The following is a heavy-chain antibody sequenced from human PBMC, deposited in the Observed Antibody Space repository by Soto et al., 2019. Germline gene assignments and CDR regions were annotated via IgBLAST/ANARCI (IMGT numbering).Heavy chain of an antibody. D-gene: IGHD3-3*01. V-gene: IGHV1-18*01. J-gene: IGHJ4*02. CDR1: GYTFTSYG. Sequence: QVQLVQSGAEVKKPGASVKVSCKASGYTFTSYGISWVRQAPGQGLEWMGWISAYNGNTNYAQKLQGRVTMTTDTSTSTAYMELRSLRSDDTAVDYCARVDRDDFWSGYYKGGGYYFDYWGQGTLVTVSS. CDR3: ARVDRDDFWSGYYKGGGYYFDY. CDR2: ISAYNGNT.